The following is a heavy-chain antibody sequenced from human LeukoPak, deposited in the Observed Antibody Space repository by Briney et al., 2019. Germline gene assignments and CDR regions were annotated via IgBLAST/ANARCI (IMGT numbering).Heavy chain of an antibody. CDR1: GGSVTSGGYY. D-gene: IGHD6-6*01. CDR2: VYYTGST. Sequence: SQTLSLTCTVSGGSVTSGGYYWSWIRQHPGKGLEWIGYVYYTGSTYYNPSLKSRVTISPDTSKNQFSLKVSPVTAADTAVYYCARISAGRYGMDVWGQGTTVTVSS. V-gene: IGHV4-31*03. CDR3: ARISAGRYGMDV. J-gene: IGHJ6*02.